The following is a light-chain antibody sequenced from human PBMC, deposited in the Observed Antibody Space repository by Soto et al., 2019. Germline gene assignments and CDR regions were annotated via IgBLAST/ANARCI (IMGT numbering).Light chain of an antibody. V-gene: IGKV3-11*01. Sequence: EIVLTQSPATLSLSPGTRATLSCRASQSIGNDLAWYQQKPGQPPRLLIYDASTRATGVPARLSGSEFGSDFTLATDCLQPEDLAVYYCQQRIKWPLSFGRGTKLEIK. CDR3: QQRIKWPLS. CDR2: DAS. CDR1: QSIGND. J-gene: IGKJ2*03.